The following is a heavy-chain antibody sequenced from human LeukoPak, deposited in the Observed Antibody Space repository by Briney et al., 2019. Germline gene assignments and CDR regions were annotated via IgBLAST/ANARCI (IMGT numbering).Heavy chain of an antibody. CDR2: IWYDGSNK. CDR1: GFTFSSYG. CDR3: ARASGSYYGYYYGMDV. D-gene: IGHD1-26*01. J-gene: IGHJ6*02. V-gene: IGHV3-33*01. Sequence: GRSLRLSCAASGFTFSSYGVHWVRQAPGKGLEWVAVIWYDGSNKYYADSVKGRFTISRDNSKNTLYLQMNSLRAEDTAVYYCARASGSYYGYYYGMDVWGQGTTVTVSS.